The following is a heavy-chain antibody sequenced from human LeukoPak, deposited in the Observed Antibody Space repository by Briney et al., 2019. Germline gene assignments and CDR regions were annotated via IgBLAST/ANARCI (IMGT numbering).Heavy chain of an antibody. J-gene: IGHJ6*03. CDR3: ARETTVIYYYYYYMDV. D-gene: IGHD4-17*01. V-gene: IGHV3-7*01. Sequence: GGSLRLSCVASGFTFSTYWMSWVRQAPGKGLEWVANIKQDGSEKYYVDSVKGRFTISRDNAKNSLYLQMNSLRAEDTAVYYCARETTVIYYYYYYMDVWGKGTTVTVSS. CDR2: IKQDGSEK. CDR1: GFTFSTYW.